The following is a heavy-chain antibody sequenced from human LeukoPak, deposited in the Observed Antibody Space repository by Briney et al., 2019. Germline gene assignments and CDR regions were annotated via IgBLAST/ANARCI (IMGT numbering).Heavy chain of an antibody. J-gene: IGHJ3*02. CDR1: GFSFSTYA. V-gene: IGHV3-23*01. CDR2: ISGSGGAT. Sequence: PGGSLTLSCAASGFSFSTYAMNWVRQSPGKGLEWLSVISGSGGATYYADSVKGRFTISRDNSKNTLYLQMNSLTAEDTAVYYCARELSAFDIWGQGTMVTVSS. CDR3: ARELSAFDI.